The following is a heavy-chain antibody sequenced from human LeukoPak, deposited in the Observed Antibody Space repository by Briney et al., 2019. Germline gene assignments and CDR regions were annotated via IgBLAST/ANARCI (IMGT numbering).Heavy chain of an antibody. Sequence: PGGSLRLSCAASGFIFSTYGMHWVRQAPGKGLEWVAFIQFDGSNEHYADSVKGRFTISRDNSKNTLYLQMNSLRVEDTAVYYCAKSITPPRPSYYHESYHYGMDVWGQGTTVTVSS. CDR1: GFIFSTYG. J-gene: IGHJ6*02. D-gene: IGHD2/OR15-2a*01. V-gene: IGHV3-30*02. CDR2: IQFDGSNE. CDR3: AKSITPPRPSYYHESYHYGMDV.